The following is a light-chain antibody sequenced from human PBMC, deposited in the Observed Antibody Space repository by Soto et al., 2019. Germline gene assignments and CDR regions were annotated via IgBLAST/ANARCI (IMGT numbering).Light chain of an antibody. CDR3: QQYSSPWT. J-gene: IGKJ1*01. CDR1: QSISSW. CDR2: DAS. Sequence: DIQMTQSPSTLSTSVGDRVTITCRASQSISSWLAWYQQKPGKAPKLLIYDASSLESGVPSRFSGSGSGTEFTLTISSLQPDDFATYYGQQYSSPWTFGQGTKVEIK. V-gene: IGKV1-5*01.